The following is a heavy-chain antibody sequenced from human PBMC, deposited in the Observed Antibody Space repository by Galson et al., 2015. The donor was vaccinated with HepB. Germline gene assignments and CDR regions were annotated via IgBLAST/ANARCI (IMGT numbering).Heavy chain of an antibody. J-gene: IGHJ4*02. CDR2: ISSSSSYI. CDR1: GFTFSSYS. D-gene: IGHD3-3*01. CDR3: ARLEGDRYYDFWSGYYSGMMAYYFDY. Sequence: SLRLSCAASGFTFSSYSMNWVRQAPGKGLEWVSSISSSSSYIYYADSVKGRFTISRDNAKNSLYLQMNSLRAEDTAVYYCARLEGDRYYDFWSGYYSGMMAYYFDYWGQGTLVTVSS. V-gene: IGHV3-21*01.